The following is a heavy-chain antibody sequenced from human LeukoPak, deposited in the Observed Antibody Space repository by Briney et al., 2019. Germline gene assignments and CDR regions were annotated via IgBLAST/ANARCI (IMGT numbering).Heavy chain of an antibody. Sequence: SSETLSLTCTVSGGSISSSSYYWGWIRQPPGKGLEWIGSIYYSGSTYYNPSLKSRVTISVDTSKNQFSLKLSSVTAADTAVYYCASMIEDAFFDYWGQGTLVTVSS. V-gene: IGHV4-39*07. J-gene: IGHJ4*02. D-gene: IGHD3-22*01. CDR3: ASMIEDAFFDY. CDR1: GGSISSSSYY. CDR2: IYYSGST.